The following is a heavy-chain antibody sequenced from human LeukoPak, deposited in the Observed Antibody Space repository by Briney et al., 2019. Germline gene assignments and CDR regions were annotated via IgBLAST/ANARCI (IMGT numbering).Heavy chain of an antibody. CDR3: ATLVFLGVYYDFWSGYSY. D-gene: IGHD3-3*01. V-gene: IGHV1-24*01. Sequence: ASVTVSCKVSGYTLTELSMHWVRQAPGKGLEWMGGFDPEDGETIYAQKFQGRVTMTEDTSTDTAYMELSSLRSEDTAVYYCATLVFLGVYYDFWSGYSYWGQGTLVTVSS. CDR1: GYTLTELS. J-gene: IGHJ4*02. CDR2: FDPEDGET.